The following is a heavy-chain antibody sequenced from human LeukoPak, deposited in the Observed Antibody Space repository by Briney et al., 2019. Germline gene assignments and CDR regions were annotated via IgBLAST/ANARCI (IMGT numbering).Heavy chain of an antibody. J-gene: IGHJ4*02. Sequence: GESLKISCKGSGYSFTNYWIGWVRQMPGEGLEWMGIIYPGDSDTRYGPSFQGQVTISADKSISTAYLQWSSLKASDTAMYYCARLSNHYYGSGSYFPGYFDYWGQGTLVTVSS. D-gene: IGHD3-10*01. V-gene: IGHV5-51*01. CDR2: IYPGDSDT. CDR1: GYSFTNYW. CDR3: ARLSNHYYGSGSYFPGYFDY.